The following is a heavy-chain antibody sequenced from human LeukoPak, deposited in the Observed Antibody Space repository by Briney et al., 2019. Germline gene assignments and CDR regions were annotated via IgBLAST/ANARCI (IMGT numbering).Heavy chain of an antibody. D-gene: IGHD1-26*01. CDR3: ARDPYSGSYSDYYYYYMDV. J-gene: IGHJ6*03. Sequence: GGSLRLSCAASAFTFSNYNMNWVRQAPGKGLEWVSSITSSGSYIYYADSVNGRYAISRDNAKNSLYLQLNSLRAVDTAVYYCARDPYSGSYSDYYYYYMDVWGKGTTVTVSS. CDR2: ITSSGSYI. V-gene: IGHV3-21*01. CDR1: AFTFSNYN.